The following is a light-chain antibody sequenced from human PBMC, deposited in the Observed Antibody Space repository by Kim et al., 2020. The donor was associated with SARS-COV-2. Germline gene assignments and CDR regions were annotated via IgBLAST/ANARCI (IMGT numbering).Light chain of an antibody. CDR3: QSYDTSLRGSV. J-gene: IGLJ2*01. Sequence: QRVTTSCTGSSSNIGAGHDVHWYQHVPGTVPRLLIYGNTKRPSGIPDRFSASKSGSSASLAITGLHAEDEAEYFCQSYDTSLRGSVFGGGTQLTVL. CDR2: GNT. V-gene: IGLV1-40*01. CDR1: SSNIGAGHD.